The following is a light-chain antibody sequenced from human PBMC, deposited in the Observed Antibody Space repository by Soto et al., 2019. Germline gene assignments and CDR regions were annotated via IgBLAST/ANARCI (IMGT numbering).Light chain of an antibody. CDR2: KAS. Sequence: DIQMTQSPSTLSASVGDRVTITCRASQSISSWLAWYQQKPGKAPKLLIYKASSLESGVPSRFSGSGSGTEFTLTISSLQPDDFATYYFQQYNSYSGTFGQGTKGEIK. CDR1: QSISSW. CDR3: QQYNSYSGT. J-gene: IGKJ1*01. V-gene: IGKV1-5*03.